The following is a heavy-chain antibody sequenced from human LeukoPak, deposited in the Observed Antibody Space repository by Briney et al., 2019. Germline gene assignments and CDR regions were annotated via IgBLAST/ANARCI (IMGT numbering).Heavy chain of an antibody. CDR3: ARAHNWKYGSFDF. Sequence: PSQTLSLTCAVSGGSISSGGYSWSWIRQPPGKGLEWIGYIYYSVNTYYSPSLKSRVTISVDTSKNQFSLKLSSVTAADTAVYYCARAHNWKYGSFDFWGQGTLVTVSS. D-gene: IGHD1-7*01. CDR2: IYYSVNT. CDR1: GGSISSGGYS. J-gene: IGHJ4*02. V-gene: IGHV4-30-4*07.